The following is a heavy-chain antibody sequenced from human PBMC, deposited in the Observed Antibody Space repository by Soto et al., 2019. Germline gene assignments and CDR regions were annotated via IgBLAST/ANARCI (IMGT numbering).Heavy chain of an antibody. Sequence: ASVKVSCKASGYTFTSYGISWVRQAPGQGLEWMGWISAYNGNTNYAQKLQGRVTMTTDTSTSTAYMELSSLRSEDTAVYYCARKLRDGYNYYYYYGMDVWGQGTTVTVSS. CDR1: GYTFTSYG. D-gene: IGHD5-12*01. CDR2: ISAYNGNT. CDR3: ARKLRDGYNYYYYYGMDV. V-gene: IGHV1-18*04. J-gene: IGHJ6*02.